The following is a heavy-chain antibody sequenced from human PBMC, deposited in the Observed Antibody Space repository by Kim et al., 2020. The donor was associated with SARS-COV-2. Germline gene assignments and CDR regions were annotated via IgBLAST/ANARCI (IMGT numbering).Heavy chain of an antibody. V-gene: IGHV4-59*13. D-gene: IGHD3-10*01. J-gene: IGHJ5*02. CDR3: ARVTYGSGSYWDYNWFDP. CDR2: IYYSGST. Sequence: SETLSLTCTVSGGSISSYYWSWIRQPPGKGLEWIGYIYYSGSTNYNPSLKSRVTISVDTSKNQFSLKLSSVTAADTAVYYCARVTYGSGSYWDYNWFDPWGQGTLVTVSS. CDR1: GGSISSYY.